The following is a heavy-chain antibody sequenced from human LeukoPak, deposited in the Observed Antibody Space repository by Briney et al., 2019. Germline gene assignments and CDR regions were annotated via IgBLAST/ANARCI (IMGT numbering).Heavy chain of an antibody. V-gene: IGHV1-8*01. CDR3: ARVRPITPDAFDI. J-gene: IGHJ3*02. Sequence: ASVKVSCKASGYTFSSYDINWVRQATGQGLEWMGWMNPKSGNTGYGQKFQGRVTMTRNTSISTAYMELSSLRSEDTAVYYCARVRPITPDAFDIWGQGTMVTVSS. CDR2: MNPKSGNT. D-gene: IGHD3-10*01. CDR1: GYTFSSYD.